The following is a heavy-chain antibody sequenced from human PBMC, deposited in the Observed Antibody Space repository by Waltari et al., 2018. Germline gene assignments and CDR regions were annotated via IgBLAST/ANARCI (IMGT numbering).Heavy chain of an antibody. CDR2: IYYSGST. CDR3: ARTAEQWLVRLPDY. J-gene: IGHJ4*02. D-gene: IGHD6-19*01. CDR1: GGSISSSSYY. Sequence: QLQLQESGPGLVKPSETLSLTCTVSGGSISSSSYYWGWIRQPPGKGLEWIGSIYYSGSTYYNPALKSRVTISVDTSKNQFSLKLSSVTAADTAVYYCARTAEQWLVRLPDYWGQGTLVTVSS. V-gene: IGHV4-39*01.